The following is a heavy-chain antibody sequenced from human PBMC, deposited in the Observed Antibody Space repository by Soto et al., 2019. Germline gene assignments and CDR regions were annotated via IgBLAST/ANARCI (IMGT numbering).Heavy chain of an antibody. Sequence: QVQLVQSGAEVKKPGSSVKVSCKASGGTFSSYAISWVRQAPGQGLERMGGIIPIFGTANYAQKFQGRVTITADESTSTAYMELSSLRSEDTAVYYCATLPLPYYYDSSPNGMDVWGQGTTVTVSS. D-gene: IGHD3-22*01. V-gene: IGHV1-69*01. CDR1: GGTFSSYA. J-gene: IGHJ6*02. CDR2: IIPIFGTA. CDR3: ATLPLPYYYDSSPNGMDV.